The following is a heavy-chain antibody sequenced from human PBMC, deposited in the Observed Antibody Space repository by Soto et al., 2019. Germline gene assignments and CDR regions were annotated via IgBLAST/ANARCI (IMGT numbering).Heavy chain of an antibody. D-gene: IGHD4-17*01. CDR2: INPNSGNR. CDR1: GYIFTNYD. CDR3: ARGIKYGDYSRCFDP. Sequence: QVQLVQSGAEVKKPGASVKVSCKASGYIFTNYDSNWGRQATGQGLEYLGWINPNSGNRGYVQKFKGRVTMTRNTSINTAYMELNSLRSEDTAVYYCARGIKYGDYSRCFDPWGQGTLVTVSS. V-gene: IGHV1-8*01. J-gene: IGHJ5*02.